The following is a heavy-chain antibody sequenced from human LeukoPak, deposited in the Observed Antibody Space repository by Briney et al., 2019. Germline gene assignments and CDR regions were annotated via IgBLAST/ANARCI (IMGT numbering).Heavy chain of an antibody. J-gene: IGHJ4*02. V-gene: IGHV4-61*02. CDR1: GGSISSGSYY. CDR3: ARGPRRVGGWYYFDY. CDR2: IYTSGST. D-gene: IGHD6-19*01. Sequence: SETLSLTCTVSGGSISSGSYYWSWIRQPAGKGLEWIGRIYTSGSTNYNPSLKSRVTISVDTSKNQFSLKLSSVTAADTAVYYCARGPRRVGGWYYFDYWGQGTLVTVSS.